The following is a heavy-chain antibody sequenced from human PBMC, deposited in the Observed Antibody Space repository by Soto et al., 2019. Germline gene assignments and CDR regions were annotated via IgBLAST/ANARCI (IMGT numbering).Heavy chain of an antibody. V-gene: IGHV3-21*01. J-gene: IGHJ6*02. Sequence: PGGSLRLSCAASGFTFSSYSMNWVRQAPGKGLEWVSSISSSSSYIYYADSVKGRFTISRDNAKNSLYLQTNSLRAEDTAVYYCARERKAVDGMDVWDQGTTVTLSS. CDR1: GFTFSSYS. CDR3: ARERKAVDGMDV. CDR2: ISSSSSYI.